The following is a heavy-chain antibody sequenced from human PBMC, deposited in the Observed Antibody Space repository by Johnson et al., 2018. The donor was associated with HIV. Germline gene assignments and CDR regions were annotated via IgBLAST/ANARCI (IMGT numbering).Heavy chain of an antibody. CDR1: RITLSSYG. V-gene: IGHV3-30*18. CDR3: AKGLGRAAAGTRNAFDI. Sequence: QVQLVESGGGVVQPGRSLRLSCAASRITLSSYGMHWVRQAPGKGLEWVAVIPYDGSNKYYADSVKGRFTISRDNSKTTRYLQMHSMRAEDTAVYYCAKGLGRAAAGTRNAFDIWGQGTMVTVSS. D-gene: IGHD6-13*01. CDR2: IPYDGSNK. J-gene: IGHJ3*02.